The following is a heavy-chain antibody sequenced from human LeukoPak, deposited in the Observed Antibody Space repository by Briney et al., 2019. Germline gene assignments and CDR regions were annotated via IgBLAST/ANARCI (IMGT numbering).Heavy chain of an antibody. D-gene: IGHD3-9*01. V-gene: IGHV1-69*05. CDR3: AREGGSRYFDFDWFDA. Sequence: ASVTLSCKASGGTFTSYAISWVRQAPGQGLEWMGRIIPISGTANYAQKFQGRVTITTDESTSTAYMELSSLRSEDTAVYYCAREGGSRYFDFDWFDAWGQGTLVTVSS. CDR1: GGTFTSYA. J-gene: IGHJ5*02. CDR2: IIPISGTA.